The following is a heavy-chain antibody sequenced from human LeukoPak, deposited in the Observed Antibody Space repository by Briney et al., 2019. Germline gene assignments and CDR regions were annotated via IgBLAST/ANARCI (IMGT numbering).Heavy chain of an antibody. CDR2: IIPIFGTA. CDR3: ARKPSYSGSYLYYFDY. D-gene: IGHD1-26*01. V-gene: IGHV1-69*05. CDR1: GYTFTGYY. Sequence: SVKVSCKASGYTFTGYYMHWVRQAPGQGLEWMGGIIPIFGTANYAQKFQGRVTITTDESTSTAYMELSSLRSDDTAVYYCARKPSYSGSYLYYFDYWGQGTLVTVSS. J-gene: IGHJ4*02.